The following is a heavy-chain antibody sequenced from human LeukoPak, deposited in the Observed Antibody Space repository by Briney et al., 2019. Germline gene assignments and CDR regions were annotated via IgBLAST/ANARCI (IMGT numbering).Heavy chain of an antibody. CDR3: AGRLWRRDGYNLSAFDI. CDR1: GGSISSYY. CDR2: IYDSGRT. V-gene: IGHV4-59*01. D-gene: IGHD5-24*01. J-gene: IGHJ3*02. Sequence: SEALSLTCTVSGGSISSYYWNWIRQPPGKGLEWIGYIYDSGRTNYNPSLKSRVTISVDTSKNQFSLKLSSVTAADTAVYYCAGRLWRRDGYNLSAFDIWGQGTMVTVSS.